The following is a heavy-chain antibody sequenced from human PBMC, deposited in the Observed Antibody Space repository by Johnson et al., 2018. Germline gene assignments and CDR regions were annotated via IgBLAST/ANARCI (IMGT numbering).Heavy chain of an antibody. Sequence: VQLQESGGGVVQPGRSLRLSCAASVFTFSSYGMHWVRQAPGKGLEWVAVISYDGSNKYYADSVKGRFTISRANSKNTLYLQMNSLRAEDTAVYYCAKDSGTTVVTRAEYFQHWGQGTLVTVSS. J-gene: IGHJ1*01. CDR3: AKDSGTTVVTRAEYFQH. CDR1: VFTFSSYG. D-gene: IGHD4-23*01. V-gene: IGHV3-30*18. CDR2: ISYDGSNK.